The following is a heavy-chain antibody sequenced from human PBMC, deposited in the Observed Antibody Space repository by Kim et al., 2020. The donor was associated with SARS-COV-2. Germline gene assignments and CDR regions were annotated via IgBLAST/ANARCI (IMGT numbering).Heavy chain of an antibody. CDR2: FVGGGGAS. J-gene: IGHJ4*02. V-gene: IGHV3-23*01. CDR1: GFSFSTYA. CDR3: AKRFTPVTGPFGS. Sequence: GGSLRLSCAASGFSFSTYAMSWVRQAPGKGPECVSPFVGGGGASSYADSVQGRFTISRDNSKNTLYLQMDSLRADDTAVYYCAKRFTPVTGPFGSCGQGTLVSVSP.